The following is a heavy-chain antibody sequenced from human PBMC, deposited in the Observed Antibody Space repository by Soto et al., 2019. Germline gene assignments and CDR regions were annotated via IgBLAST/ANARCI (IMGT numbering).Heavy chain of an antibody. J-gene: IGHJ3*01. CDR1: GFTFSSKW. CDR3: ARANAIDV. V-gene: IGHV3-7*01. Sequence: LKISCEASGFTFSSKWMTWVRQVSGKGLEWVANINQDATQKYYVDSVKGRFTISRDNAKNSLYLQMNSLRVEDTAVYYCARANAIDVWGQGIMVTVS. CDR2: INQDATQK.